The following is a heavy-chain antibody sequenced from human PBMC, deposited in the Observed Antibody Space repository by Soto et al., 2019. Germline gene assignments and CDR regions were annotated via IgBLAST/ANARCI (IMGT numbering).Heavy chain of an antibody. CDR3: ARGGNFGSGYYPKKFDY. CDR2: INHSGST. Sequence: SSETLSLTCAVYGGSFSGYYWSWIRQPPGKGLEWIGEINHSGSTNYNPSLKSRVTISVDTSKNQFSLKLSSVTAADTAVYYCARGGNFGSGYYPKKFDYWGQGTLFTV. J-gene: IGHJ4*02. CDR1: GGSFSGYY. V-gene: IGHV4-34*01. D-gene: IGHD3-3*01.